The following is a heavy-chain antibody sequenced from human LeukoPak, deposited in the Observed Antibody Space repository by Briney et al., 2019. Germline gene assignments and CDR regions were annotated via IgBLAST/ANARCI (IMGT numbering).Heavy chain of an antibody. V-gene: IGHV4-61*01. D-gene: IGHD3-22*01. J-gene: IGHJ5*02. CDR1: GGSISSGSYY. CDR2: IYYSGST. Sequence: SQTLSLTCTVSGGSISSGSYYWSWIRQPPGKGLEWIGYIYYSGSTNYNPSLKSRVTISVDTSKNQLSLKLSSVTAADTAVYYCARVSNYYDSSGPPQGWFDPWGQRTLVTVSS. CDR3: ARVSNYYDSSGPPQGWFDP.